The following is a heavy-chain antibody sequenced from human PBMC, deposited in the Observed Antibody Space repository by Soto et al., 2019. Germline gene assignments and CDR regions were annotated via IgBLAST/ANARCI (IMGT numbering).Heavy chain of an antibody. V-gene: IGHV4-59*01. J-gene: IGHJ4*02. CDR1: GCSISSYY. CDR2: IYYSGST. CDR3: AREAPTGFAY. Sequence: QVQLQESGPGLVKPSETLSLTCTVSGCSISSYYWSWIRQPPGKGLEWIGYIYYSGSTNYNPSLKSRVTIAVDTSNNQFSLKLSSVTAADTAVYYCAREAPTGFAYWGQGTLVTVSS.